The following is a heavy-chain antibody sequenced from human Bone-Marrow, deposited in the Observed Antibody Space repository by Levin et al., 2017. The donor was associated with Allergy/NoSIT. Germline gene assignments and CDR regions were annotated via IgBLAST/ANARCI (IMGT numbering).Heavy chain of an antibody. D-gene: IGHD3-16*01. Sequence: GESLKISCAPSGFPFSTYYMSWVRQAPGKGLEWVATIKQDGTQKYYVDSVKGRFTISRDNAENSLYLQMSSLRVEDTSMYYCARARWGGYCFDYWGQGTLVTVSS. CDR1: GFPFSTYY. CDR3: ARARWGGYCFDY. V-gene: IGHV3-7*01. J-gene: IGHJ4*02. CDR2: IKQDGTQK.